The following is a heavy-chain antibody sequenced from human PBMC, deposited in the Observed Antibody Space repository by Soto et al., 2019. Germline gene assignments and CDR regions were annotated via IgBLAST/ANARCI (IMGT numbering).Heavy chain of an antibody. Sequence: QLQLVESGGGVVQPGRSLRLSCAASGITFSSYALHWVRQAPGKGLDWVAVISYDGSNKYYADSVKGRFSISRDNSKNTLYLQINSLTVEDTAVYYCARDLVGGSYTYWGQGTLFTVSS. D-gene: IGHD1-26*01. J-gene: IGHJ4*02. CDR2: ISYDGSNK. CDR3: ARDLVGGSYTY. V-gene: IGHV3-30-3*01. CDR1: GITFSSYA.